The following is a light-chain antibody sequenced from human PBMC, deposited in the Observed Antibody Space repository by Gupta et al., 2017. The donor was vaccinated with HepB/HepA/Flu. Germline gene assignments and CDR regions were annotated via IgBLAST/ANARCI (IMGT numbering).Light chain of an antibody. CDR3: MQDRPTLG. CDR1: QSLLHSNGYNY. Sequence: DIVMTQSPLSLPVTPGEPASISCRSSQSLLHSNGYNYLDWYLQKPGQSPQLMIDGGSKRACGVSDRFSGSGGVKDFTLKSSRVEDEDVGVYYCMQDRPTLGFGHGTKVDIK. J-gene: IGKJ3*01. CDR2: GGS. V-gene: IGKV2-28*01.